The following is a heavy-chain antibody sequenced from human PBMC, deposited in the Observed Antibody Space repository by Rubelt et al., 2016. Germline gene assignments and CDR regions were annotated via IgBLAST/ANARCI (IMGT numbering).Heavy chain of an antibody. J-gene: IGHJ4*02. Sequence: QVQLVQSGAEVKKPGASVKVSCKAAGYSFTTYSIHWVRQAPGQRLEWIGWINAGNGNTKYSQKFQGRVTITRDTSASTAYMELSSLRSEDTAIYYCATGYSSGWYVAYWGQGTLVTVSS. CDR3: ATGYSSGWYVAY. V-gene: IGHV1-3*01. CDR2: INAGNGNT. D-gene: IGHD6-19*01. CDR1: GYSFTTYS.